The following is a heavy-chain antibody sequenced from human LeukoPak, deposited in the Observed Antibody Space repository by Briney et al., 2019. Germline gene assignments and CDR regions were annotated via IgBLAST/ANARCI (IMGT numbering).Heavy chain of an antibody. Sequence: GGSLRLSCAASGFDFSSYGMHWVRQAPGKVLEWVAVISYDGSNKYYADSVKGRFTISRDNSKNTLYLQMNSLRAEDTAVYYCAKFFTGEYVRAFDVWGQGTMVTVSS. D-gene: IGHD3-10*02. V-gene: IGHV3-30*18. CDR3: AKFFTGEYVRAFDV. J-gene: IGHJ3*01. CDR1: GFDFSSYG. CDR2: ISYDGSNK.